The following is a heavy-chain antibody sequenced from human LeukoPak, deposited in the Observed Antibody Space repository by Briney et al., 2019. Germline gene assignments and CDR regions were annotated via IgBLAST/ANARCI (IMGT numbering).Heavy chain of an antibody. CDR3: ARASMTTVTNRAYFDY. Sequence: GASVKVSCKASGYTFTSYYMHWVRQAPGQGLEWMGIINPSGGSTSYAQKFQGRVTMTRDTSISTAYMELSRLRSDDTAVYYCARASMTTVTNRAYFDYWGQGTLVTVSS. CDR2: INPSGGST. CDR1: GYTFTSYY. D-gene: IGHD4-11*01. V-gene: IGHV1-46*01. J-gene: IGHJ4*02.